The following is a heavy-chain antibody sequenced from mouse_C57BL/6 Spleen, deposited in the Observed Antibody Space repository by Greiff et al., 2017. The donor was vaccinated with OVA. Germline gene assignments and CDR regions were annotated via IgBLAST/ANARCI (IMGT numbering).Heavy chain of an antibody. CDR1: GYSFTGYY. Sequence: VQLKESGPELVKPGASVKISCKASGYSFTGYYMHWVKQSQGNILDWIGYIYPYNGVSSYNQKFKGKATLTVDKSSSTAYMELRSLTSEDCAVYYCARADYSNYEGYFDVWGTGTTVTVSS. J-gene: IGHJ1*03. V-gene: IGHV1-31*01. CDR2: IYPYNGVS. CDR3: ARADYSNYEGYFDV. D-gene: IGHD2-5*01.